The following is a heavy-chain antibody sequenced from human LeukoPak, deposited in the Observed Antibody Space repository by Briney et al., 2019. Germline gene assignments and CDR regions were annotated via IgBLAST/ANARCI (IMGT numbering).Heavy chain of an antibody. J-gene: IGHJ3*02. CDR3: AGAYYYDSSGIDAFDI. D-gene: IGHD3-22*01. Sequence: SETLSLTCTVSGGSISSYYWSWIRQPPGKGLEWIGYIYYSGSTNYSPSLKSQVTISVDTSKNQFSLKLSSVTAADTAVYYCAGAYYYDSSGIDAFDIWGQGTMVTVSS. CDR2: IYYSGST. CDR1: GGSISSYY. V-gene: IGHV4-59*08.